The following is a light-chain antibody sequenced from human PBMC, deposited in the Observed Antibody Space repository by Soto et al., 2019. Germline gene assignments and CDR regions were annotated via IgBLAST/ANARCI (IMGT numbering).Light chain of an antibody. Sequence: SVLPQPASVSVSPGQSITISCTGTSSDVGGYNFVSWYQQHPDKAPKLMIYDVTSRPSGVSNRFSGSKSGNTASLTISGLQAEDEADYYCSSYTSISTYVFGTGTKVTVL. V-gene: IGLV2-14*01. CDR3: SSYTSISTYV. J-gene: IGLJ1*01. CDR1: SSDVGGYNF. CDR2: DVT.